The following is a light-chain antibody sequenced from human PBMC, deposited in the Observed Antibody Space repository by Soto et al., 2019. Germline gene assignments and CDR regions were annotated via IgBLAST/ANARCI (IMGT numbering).Light chain of an antibody. CDR3: QQYESYRT. J-gene: IGKJ1*01. Sequence: DIQITQSPSTLSACVGDRVTITCRASQSIGRWLAWYQQKPGKAPKLLIYEASSLESGVSSRFRGSGSGTEFTLTITSLQPDDFATYYCQQYESYRTFGPGTKVDIK. V-gene: IGKV1-5*03. CDR1: QSIGRW. CDR2: EAS.